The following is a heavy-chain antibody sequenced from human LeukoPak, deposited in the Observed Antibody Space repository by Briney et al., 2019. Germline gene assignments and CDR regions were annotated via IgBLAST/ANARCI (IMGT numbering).Heavy chain of an antibody. J-gene: IGHJ4*02. CDR2: ISSSSSYT. Sequence: GGSLRLSCAASGFTFSDYYMSWLRQAPGKGLEWVSYISSSSSYTNYADSVKGRFTISRDNAKNSLYLQMNSLRAEDTAVYYCAVDYDILTGYYNFDYWGQGTLVTVSS. CDR1: GFTFSDYY. V-gene: IGHV3-11*06. CDR3: AVDYDILTGYYNFDY. D-gene: IGHD3-9*01.